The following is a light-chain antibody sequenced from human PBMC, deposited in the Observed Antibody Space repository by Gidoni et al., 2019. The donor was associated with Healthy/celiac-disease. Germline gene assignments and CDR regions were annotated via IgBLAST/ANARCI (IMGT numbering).Light chain of an antibody. Sequence: QTVVTQEPSFSVSPGGTVTLTCGVSSGSVSTSYYPSWYQQTPGQAPRTLIYSTNTRSSGVPDRFSGSILGNKAALTITGAQADDESDYYCVLYMGSGLWVFGGGTKLTVL. CDR3: VLYMGSGLWV. CDR1: SGSVSTSYY. CDR2: STN. J-gene: IGLJ3*02. V-gene: IGLV8-61*01.